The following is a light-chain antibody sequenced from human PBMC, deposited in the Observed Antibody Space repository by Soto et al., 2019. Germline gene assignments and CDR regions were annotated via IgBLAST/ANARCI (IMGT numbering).Light chain of an antibody. CDR3: CSYAGSYHYV. CDR1: SSDVGGYNY. J-gene: IGLJ1*01. V-gene: IGLV2-11*01. Sequence: QSVLTQPRSVSGSPGQSVTISCTGTSSDVGGYNYVFWYQQHPGKAPKLMIYDVSKRPSGVPDRFSGSKSGNTASLTISGLQAEDEADYYCCSYAGSYHYVFGTGTKVTVL. CDR2: DVS.